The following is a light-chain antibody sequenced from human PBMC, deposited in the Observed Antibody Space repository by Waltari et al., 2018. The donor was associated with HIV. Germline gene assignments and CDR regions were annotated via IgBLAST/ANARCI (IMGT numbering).Light chain of an antibody. Sequence: DIQMTQSPSILSASVRDRVTITCRANQSINKWLAWYQHKPGEAPKRLIHMASTLQTGVPSRFSGSGSGTEFTLTISSLHSADFAIYYCQQYNNYPWTFGQGTKVEI. CDR3: QQYNNYPWT. CDR1: QSINKW. V-gene: IGKV1-5*03. CDR2: MAS. J-gene: IGKJ1*01.